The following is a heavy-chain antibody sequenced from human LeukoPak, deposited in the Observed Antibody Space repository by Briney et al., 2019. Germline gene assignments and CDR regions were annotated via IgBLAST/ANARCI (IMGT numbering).Heavy chain of an antibody. D-gene: IGHD3-10*01. CDR2: ISGSGGST. V-gene: IGHV3-23*01. CDR3: AKRPDVTFTMVRGVSFDY. J-gene: IGHJ4*02. CDR1: GFTFRSYA. Sequence: RGGSLRLSCAASGFTFRSYAMSWVRQAPGKGLEWVSAISGSGGSTSYADSVKGRFTISRDNSKNTLYLQMNSLRAEDTAVYYCAKRPDVTFTMVRGVSFDYWGQGTLVTVSS.